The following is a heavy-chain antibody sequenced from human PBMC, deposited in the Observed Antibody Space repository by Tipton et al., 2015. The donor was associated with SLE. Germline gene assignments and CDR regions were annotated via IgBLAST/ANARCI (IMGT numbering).Heavy chain of an antibody. CDR3: ARGRPPYYYGMDV. V-gene: IGHV4-34*01. CDR1: GASFSGYY. J-gene: IGHJ6*02. Sequence: TLSLTCAVYGASFSGYYWNWIRQSPRKGLEWIGEISPSGSINYNPSLKSRVTISVDKSKNQFSLKLSSVTAADTAVYYCARGRPPYYYGMDVWGQGTTVTVSS. CDR2: ISPSGSI.